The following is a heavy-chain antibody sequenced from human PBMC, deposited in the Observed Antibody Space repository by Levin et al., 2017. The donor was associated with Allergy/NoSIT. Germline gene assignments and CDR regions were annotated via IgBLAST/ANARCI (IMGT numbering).Heavy chain of an antibody. CDR1: GYTFTSYY. V-gene: IGHV1-46*01. CDR2: INPSGGST. J-gene: IGHJ6*02. D-gene: IGHD2-2*01. Sequence: GESLKISCKASGYTFTSYYMHWVRQAPGQGLEWMGIINPSGGSTSYAQKFQGRVTMTRDTSTSTVYMELSSLRSEDTAVYYCARGWSTSFYYYYYGMDVWGQGTTVTVSS. CDR3: ARGWSTSFYYYYYGMDV.